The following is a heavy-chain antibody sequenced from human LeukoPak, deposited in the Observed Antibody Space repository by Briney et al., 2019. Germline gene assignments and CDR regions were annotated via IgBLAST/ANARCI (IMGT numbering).Heavy chain of an antibody. CDR3: ARTRGYYFDN. Sequence: ASVKVSCKASGYSFTNYYMHCVRQAPGQGLEWMGMINPSGGSTTYAQNFQGRVTMTRDMSTGTVYMELSSLTSEDTAVYYCARTRGYYFDNWGQGTLVTVSS. V-gene: IGHV1-46*01. J-gene: IGHJ4*02. CDR1: GYSFTNYY. CDR2: INPSGGST.